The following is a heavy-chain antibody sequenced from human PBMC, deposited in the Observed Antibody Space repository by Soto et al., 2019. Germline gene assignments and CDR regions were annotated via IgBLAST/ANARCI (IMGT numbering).Heavy chain of an antibody. D-gene: IGHD6-19*01. V-gene: IGHV3-23*01. CDR2: LTASGTNT. J-gene: IGHJ5*02. CDR1: GFTFDNYA. Sequence: EVQLLESGGGLVQPGGSLRLSCAASGFTFDNYAMTWVRQAPGKGLEWVSALTASGTNTHYADSVKDRFVIFRANSKNTPYLQMHTLTAADTAMYFCAQGAYSSGWYLALATWGQGTLVTVSS. CDR3: AQGAYSSGWYLALAT.